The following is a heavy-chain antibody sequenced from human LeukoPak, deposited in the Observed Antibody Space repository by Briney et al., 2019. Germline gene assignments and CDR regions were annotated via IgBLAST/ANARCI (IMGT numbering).Heavy chain of an antibody. J-gene: IGHJ6*02. CDR3: ARGVIITYYYYGMDV. CDR1: GFTFSSYA. Sequence: GGSLRLSCAASGFTFSSYAMHWVRQAPGQGLEWMGIINPSGGSTSYAQKFQGRVTMTRDTSTSTVYMELSSLRSEDTAVYYCARGVIITYYYYGMDVWGQGTTVTVSS. CDR2: INPSGGST. V-gene: IGHV1-46*03. D-gene: IGHD3-10*01.